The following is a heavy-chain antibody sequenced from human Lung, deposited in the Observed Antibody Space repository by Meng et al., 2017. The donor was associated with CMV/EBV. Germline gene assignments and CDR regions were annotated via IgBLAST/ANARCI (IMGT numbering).Heavy chain of an antibody. D-gene: IGHD1-26*01. V-gene: IGHV1-18*01. CDR3: ARVEVGITSGDP. CDR2: INAYNGDT. CDR1: GYTFTNYG. Sequence: QAQLVQSGGEVKKPGASVNVSCKASGYTFTNYGITWVRQAPGQGLEWMGWINAYNGDTNYAQTLQGRVTMTTDTSTSTAYMELRSLRSDDTAVYYCARVEVGITSGDPWGQGTLVTVSS. J-gene: IGHJ5*02.